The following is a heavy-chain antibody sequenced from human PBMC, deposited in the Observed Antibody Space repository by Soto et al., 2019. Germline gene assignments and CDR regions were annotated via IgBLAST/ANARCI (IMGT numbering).Heavy chain of an antibody. J-gene: IGHJ4*02. V-gene: IGHV3-15*01. CDR3: VRWIGSSEDY. CDR2: IKSETDGGTA. CDR1: GFTFTYAW. Sequence: GSLRLSCAASGFTFTYAWMSWVRQAPGKGLEWVGRIKSETDGGTADYAAPVEGRISISRDDSKNTLYLVMHSLKSDDTGVYYCVRWIGSSEDYWGQGTLVTVSS. D-gene: IGHD3-10*01.